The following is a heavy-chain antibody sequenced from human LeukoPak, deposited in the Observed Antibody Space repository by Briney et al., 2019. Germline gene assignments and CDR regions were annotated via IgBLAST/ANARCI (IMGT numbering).Heavy chain of an antibody. CDR2: ISSSSSYI. CDR3: ARDDYSNYYMDV. V-gene: IGHV3-21*01. D-gene: IGHD4-11*01. CDR1: GFTFSSYS. Sequence: GGSLRLSCAASGFTFSSYSMIWLRQAPGKGLEWVSSISSSSSYIYYADSVKGRFTISRDNAKNSLYLQMNSLRAEDTAVYYCARDDYSNYYMDVWGKGTTVTVSS. J-gene: IGHJ6*03.